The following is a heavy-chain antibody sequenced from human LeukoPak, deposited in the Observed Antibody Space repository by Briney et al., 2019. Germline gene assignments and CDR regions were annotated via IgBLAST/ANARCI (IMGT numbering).Heavy chain of an antibody. V-gene: IGHV1-69*13. CDR1: GGTFSSYA. Sequence: GASVKVSCKASGGTFSSYAISWVRQAPGQGLEWMGGIIPIFGTANYAQKFQGRVTITADESTSTAYMELSSLRSEDTAVYYCARGGRFYGAFDIWGQGTMVTVSS. J-gene: IGHJ3*02. CDR2: IIPIFGTA. CDR3: ARGGRFYGAFDI. D-gene: IGHD3-3*01.